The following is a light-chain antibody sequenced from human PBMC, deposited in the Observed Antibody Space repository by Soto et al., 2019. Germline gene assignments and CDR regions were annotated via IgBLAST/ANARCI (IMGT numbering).Light chain of an antibody. CDR2: RSS. J-gene: IGKJ1*01. V-gene: IGKV1-5*03. CDR3: QQYATYTGE. CDR1: QSISSW. Sequence: DIRMTQSPFTLSASVGDRVTITCRASQSISSWLAWYQQKPGKPPKLLIYRSSSLESGVPSRFSGSGSGTEFTLTISSLQTEDFATYYCQQYATYTGEFGPGTKVEIK.